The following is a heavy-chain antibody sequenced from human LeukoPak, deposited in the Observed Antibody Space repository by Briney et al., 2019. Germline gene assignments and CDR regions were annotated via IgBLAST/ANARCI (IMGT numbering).Heavy chain of an antibody. V-gene: IGHV3-30*03. Sequence: PGRSLRLTCAASGFTFSSYGMHWVRQAPGRGPEWVAIISYDGSNKYYADSVKGRFTISRDNSKNTLYVQMNSLRAEDTAMYYCARHIADSSFAKYYFDYWGQGTLATVSS. J-gene: IGHJ4*02. D-gene: IGHD3-22*01. CDR2: ISYDGSNK. CDR3: ARHIADSSFAKYYFDY. CDR1: GFTFSSYG.